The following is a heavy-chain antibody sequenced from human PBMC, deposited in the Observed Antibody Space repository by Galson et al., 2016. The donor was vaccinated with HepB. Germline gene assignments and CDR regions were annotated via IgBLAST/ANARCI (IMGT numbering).Heavy chain of an antibody. CDR2: ISLDGTNE. Sequence: SLRLSCAASRFTFSRFGMHWVRQAPGKGLEWVAIISLDGTNEYYADSVKGRSAISRDNSKNTLYLQMNSLRAEDTAIYYCARGSVSFDFDPWGQGTLVTVSS. D-gene: IGHD3-9*01. CDR3: ARGSVSFDFDP. V-gene: IGHV3-33*05. CDR1: RFTFSRFG. J-gene: IGHJ5*02.